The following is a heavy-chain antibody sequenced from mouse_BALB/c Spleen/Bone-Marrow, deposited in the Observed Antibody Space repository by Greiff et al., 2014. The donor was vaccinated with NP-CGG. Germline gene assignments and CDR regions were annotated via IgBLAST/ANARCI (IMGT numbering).Heavy chain of an antibody. CDR3: ARNHRGYYFDY. V-gene: IGHV2-2*02. Sequence: QVQLQQSGPGLVQPSQSLSTTCTVSGFSLTTYGVHWVRQSPGKGLEWLGVIWTGGSTDYNAAFISRLSISKDNSKSQVFFEMNSLQANDTAIYYCARNHRGYYFDYWGQGTTLTVSS. J-gene: IGHJ2*01. CDR1: GFSLTTYG. CDR2: IWTGGST. D-gene: IGHD3-1*01.